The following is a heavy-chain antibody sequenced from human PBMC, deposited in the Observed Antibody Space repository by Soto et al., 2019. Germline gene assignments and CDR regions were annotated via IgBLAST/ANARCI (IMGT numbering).Heavy chain of an antibody. CDR2: INHSGST. V-gene: IGHV4-34*01. CDR1: GGSFSGYY. J-gene: IGHJ5*02. Sequence: SETLYLNCAVYGGSFSGYYWSWIRQPPGKGLEWIGEINHSGSTNYNPSLKSRVTISVDTSKNQFSLKLSSVTAADTAVYYCARGRAWDIVVVVAATRRGWFDPWGQGTLVTVSS. CDR3: ARGRAWDIVVVVAATRRGWFDP. D-gene: IGHD2-15*01.